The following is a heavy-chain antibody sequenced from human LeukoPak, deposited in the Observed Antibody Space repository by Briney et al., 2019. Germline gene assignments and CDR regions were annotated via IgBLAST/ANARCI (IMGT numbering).Heavy chain of an antibody. CDR3: ARATRSGWYGQGAFDI. J-gene: IGHJ3*02. Sequence: ASVKVSCKASGYTFTSYGISWARQAPGQGLEWMGWISAYNGNTNYAQKLQGRVTMTTDTSTSTAYMELRSLRSDDTAVYYCARATRSGWYGQGAFDIWGQGTMVTVSS. CDR1: GYTFTSYG. CDR2: ISAYNGNT. V-gene: IGHV1-18*01. D-gene: IGHD6-19*01.